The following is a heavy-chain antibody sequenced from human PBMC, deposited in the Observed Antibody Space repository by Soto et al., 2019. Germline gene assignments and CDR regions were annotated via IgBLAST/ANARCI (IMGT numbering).Heavy chain of an antibody. V-gene: IGHV1-3*01. CDR1: GYTFTSYA. D-gene: IGHD6-6*01. J-gene: IGHJ5*02. CDR3: ARDGEYSSSSFYQWFDP. CDR2: INAGNGNT. Sequence: ASVKVSCKASGYTFTSYAMHWVRQAPGQRLEWMGWINAGNGNTKYSQKFQGRVTITRDTSASTAYMELSSLRSEDTAVYYCARDGEYSSSSFYQWFDPWGQGTLVTVSS.